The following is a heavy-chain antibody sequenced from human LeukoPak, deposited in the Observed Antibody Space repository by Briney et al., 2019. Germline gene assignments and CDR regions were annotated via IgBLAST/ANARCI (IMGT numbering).Heavy chain of an antibody. CDR3: ARDSLGRAFDI. Sequence: GGSLRLSCAASGFTFSSYWMSWVRQAPGKGLEWVANIKQDGSEKYYVASVKGRFTISRDNAKNSLYLQMNSLRAEDTAVYYCARDSLGRAFDIWGQGTMVTVSS. D-gene: IGHD3-10*01. J-gene: IGHJ3*02. CDR2: IKQDGSEK. V-gene: IGHV3-7*01. CDR1: GFTFSSYW.